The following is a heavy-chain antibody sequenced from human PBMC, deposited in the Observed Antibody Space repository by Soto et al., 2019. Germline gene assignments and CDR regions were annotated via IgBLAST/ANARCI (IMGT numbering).Heavy chain of an antibody. D-gene: IGHD3-22*01. Sequence: XGSLILSFAASGFTFSNQAMNWVRQAPGKGLEWVSSVSGSGGFTYYADSVKGRFTISRDNSKNTLYLQMNSLRAEDTAIYYCAKVGEEDYYDSSGYFDYWGQGTLVTVSS. CDR2: VSGSGGFT. V-gene: IGHV3-23*01. CDR3: AKVGEEDYYDSSGYFDY. J-gene: IGHJ4*02. CDR1: GFTFSNQA.